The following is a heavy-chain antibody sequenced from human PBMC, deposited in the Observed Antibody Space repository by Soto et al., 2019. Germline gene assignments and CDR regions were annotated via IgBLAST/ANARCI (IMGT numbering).Heavy chain of an antibody. J-gene: IGHJ4*02. CDR1: GGSFSGYY. V-gene: IGHV4-34*01. D-gene: IGHD3-9*01. CDR3: ASLPNHDILTGTFDY. Sequence: QVQLQQWGAGLLKPSETLSLTCAVYGGSFSGYYWSWIRQPPGKGLEWIGEINHSGSTNYNPSLKSRVTISVDTSKNQFSLKLSSVTAADTAVYYCASLPNHDILTGTFDYWGQGTLVTVSS. CDR2: INHSGST.